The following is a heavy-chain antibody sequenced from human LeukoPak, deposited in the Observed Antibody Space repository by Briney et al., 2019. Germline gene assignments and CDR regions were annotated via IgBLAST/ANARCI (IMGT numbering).Heavy chain of an antibody. V-gene: IGHV4-61*02. D-gene: IGHD6-13*01. CDR2: IYTSGST. J-gene: IGHJ2*01. Sequence: SETLSLTCTVSGGSISSGSYYWSWIRQPAGKGLEWIGRIYTSGSTNYNPSLKSRVTMSVDTSKNQFSLKLSSVTAADTAVYYCARLTSSWYQDWYFDLWGRGTLVTVSS. CDR3: ARLTSSWYQDWYFDL. CDR1: GGSISSGSYY.